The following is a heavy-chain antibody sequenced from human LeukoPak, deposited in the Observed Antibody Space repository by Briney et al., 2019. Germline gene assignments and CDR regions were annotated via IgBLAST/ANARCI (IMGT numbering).Heavy chain of an antibody. Sequence: ASVKVSCKASGYTFTKYFMHWVRQAPGQGLEWMGIINPRGGSTGYAQKFQGRITMTTDMSTRTVYMELSSLESEDTAVYYCARGFVSSSGYYGWFDPWGQGTLVTVSS. V-gene: IGHV1-46*01. D-gene: IGHD3-22*01. CDR2: INPRGGST. CDR3: ARGFVSSSGYYGWFDP. CDR1: GYTFTKYF. J-gene: IGHJ5*02.